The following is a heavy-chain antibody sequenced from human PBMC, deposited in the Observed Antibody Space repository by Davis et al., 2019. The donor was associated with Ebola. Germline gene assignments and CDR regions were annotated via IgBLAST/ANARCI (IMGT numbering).Heavy chain of an antibody. CDR1: GFTFSSYW. J-gene: IGHJ4*02. D-gene: IGHD2-2*03. V-gene: IGHV3-74*01. Sequence: HTGGSLRLSCAASGFTFSSYWMHWVRQAPGKGLVWVSRIYSDGSSTSYADSVKGRFTISRDNSKNTVYLQMNSLRAEDTAVYYCATLSGFCSGTSCYLYFDYWGQGTLVTVSS. CDR2: IYSDGSST. CDR3: ATLSGFCSGTSCYLYFDY.